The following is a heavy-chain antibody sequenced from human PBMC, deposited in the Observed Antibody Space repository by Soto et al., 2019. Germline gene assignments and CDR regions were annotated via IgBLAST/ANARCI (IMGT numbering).Heavy chain of an antibody. D-gene: IGHD2-15*01. J-gene: IGHJ4*02. CDR2: IKEDGSEK. V-gene: IGHV3-7*01. Sequence: EVQLVESGGGLVQPGGSLRLSCAASGFSFGSYWISWVRQAPGKGLEWVANIKEDGSEKYYVDSVKGRFTISRDNAKNSLYLQMNSLRAEDTAVYYCAREDVCGGGSCYAIWRYWGQGTLVTVSP. CDR3: AREDVCGGGSCYAIWRY. CDR1: GFSFGSYW.